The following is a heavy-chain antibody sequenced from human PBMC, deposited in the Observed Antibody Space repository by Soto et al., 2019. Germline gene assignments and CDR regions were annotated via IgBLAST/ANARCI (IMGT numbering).Heavy chain of an antibody. V-gene: IGHV1-18*04. Sequence: QVQLVQSGAEVKKPGASVKVSCKASGYTFTTYGITWVRQAPGQGLGWMGWISAYSGNTNYAQKLQGSVTVTTDTSTNTAYLDLRSLRSDDTAVYYCARVVKAGDYGDYGRYYFDYWGHGTLVTVSS. CDR1: GYTFTTYG. D-gene: IGHD4-17*01. CDR2: ISAYSGNT. J-gene: IGHJ4*01. CDR3: ARVVKAGDYGDYGRYYFDY.